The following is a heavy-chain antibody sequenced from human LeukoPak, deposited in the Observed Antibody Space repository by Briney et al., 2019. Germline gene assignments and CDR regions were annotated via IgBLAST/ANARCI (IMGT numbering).Heavy chain of an antibody. CDR1: GGSISSYY. CDR3: ARVVSDYYDSSGYLDY. V-gene: IGHV4-59*01. J-gene: IGHJ4*02. CDR2: IYYSGST. Sequence: SETLSLTCTVSGGSISSYYWSWIRQPLGKGLEWIGYIYYSGSTNYNPSLKSRVTISVDTSKNQFSLKLSSVTAADTAVYYCARVVSDYYDSSGYLDYWGQGTLVTVSS. D-gene: IGHD3-22*01.